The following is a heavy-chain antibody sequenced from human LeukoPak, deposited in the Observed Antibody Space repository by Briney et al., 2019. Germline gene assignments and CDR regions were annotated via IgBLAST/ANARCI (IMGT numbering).Heavy chain of an antibody. CDR3: ARDGIVVVPAAHFDY. J-gene: IGHJ4*02. Sequence: ASVKVSCKASGYTFTSYYMHWVRQAPGQGLEWMGWISAYNGNTNYAQKLQGRVTMTTDTSTSTAYMELRSLRSDDTAVYYCARDGIVVVPAAHFDYWGQGTLVTVSS. CDR2: ISAYNGNT. CDR1: GYTFTSYY. D-gene: IGHD2-2*01. V-gene: IGHV1-18*04.